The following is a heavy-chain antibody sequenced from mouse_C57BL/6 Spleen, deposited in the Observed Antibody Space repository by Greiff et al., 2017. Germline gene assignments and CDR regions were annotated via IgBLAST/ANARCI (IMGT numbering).Heavy chain of an antibody. J-gene: IGHJ4*01. CDR2: IFPGSGST. CDR1: GYTFTDYY. D-gene: IGHD1-1*01. V-gene: IGHV1-75*01. Sequence: QVQLQQSGPELVKPGASVKISCKASGYTFTDYYINWVKQRPGQGLEWIGWIFPGSGSTYYNEKFKGKATLTVDKSSSTAYMLLRSLTSEDSAVYVCARRVDYYGSSHYYAMDYWGQGTSVTVSS. CDR3: ARRVDYYGSSHYYAMDY.